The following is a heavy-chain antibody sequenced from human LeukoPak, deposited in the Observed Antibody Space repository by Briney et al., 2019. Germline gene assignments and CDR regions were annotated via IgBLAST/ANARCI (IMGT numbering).Heavy chain of an antibody. CDR1: GFTFESYS. D-gene: IGHD1-1*01. Sequence: GTSLRLSCAASGFTFESYSIQWVRQAPGKGLEWVAFVSYGGRNKYYIVSVKGRFTITRDNSNNTLYLQMNSLRPEDTAVYYCARDRSGPGYHFGYWGQGTLVTVSS. J-gene: IGHJ4*02. CDR3: ARDRSGPGYHFGY. CDR2: VSYGGRNK. V-gene: IGHV3-30*04.